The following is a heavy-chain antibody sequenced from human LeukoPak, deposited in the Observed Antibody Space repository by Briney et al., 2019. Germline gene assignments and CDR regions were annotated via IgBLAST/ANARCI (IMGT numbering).Heavy chain of an antibody. Sequence: GGSLRLSCAASGFTFSSYWMSWVRQAPGKGLEWVANIKQDGSEKNYVDSVKGRFTISRDNTKNSLYLQMNSLRAEDTAVYYCARDSRQWLVYFDYWGQGTLVTVSS. CDR1: GFTFSSYW. D-gene: IGHD6-19*01. CDR3: ARDSRQWLVYFDY. V-gene: IGHV3-7*01. J-gene: IGHJ4*02. CDR2: IKQDGSEK.